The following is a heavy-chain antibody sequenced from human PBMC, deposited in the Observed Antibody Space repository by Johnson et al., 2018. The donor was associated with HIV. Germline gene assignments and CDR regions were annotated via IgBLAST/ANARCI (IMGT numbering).Heavy chain of an antibody. D-gene: IGHD3-9*01. CDR1: AFTVSDNY. V-gene: IGHV3-66*01. Sequence: VQLVESGGGLVQPGGSLRLSCAASAFTVSDNYLSWVRQAPGKGLEWVSVIYSGGSTYYADSVKGRFTISRDNSKNTLYLQMHSLRTEDTAVYYCARDYEIPRYDGFDIWGQGTMVTVSS. CDR2: IYSGGST. J-gene: IGHJ3*02. CDR3: ARDYEIPRYDGFDI.